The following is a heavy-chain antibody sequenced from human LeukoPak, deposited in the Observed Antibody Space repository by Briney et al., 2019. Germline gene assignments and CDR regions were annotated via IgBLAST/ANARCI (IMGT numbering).Heavy chain of an antibody. CDR1: GFTFSSYG. CDR3: AKDCRAYYGSGSYSDAFDI. D-gene: IGHD3-10*01. Sequence: GRSLRLSCAASGFTFSSYGIHWVRQAPGKGLEWVAVISYDGSNKYYTDSVKGRFTISRDNSKNTLYLQMNSLRAEDTAVYYCAKDCRAYYGSGSYSDAFDIWGQGTMVTVSS. V-gene: IGHV3-30*18. CDR2: ISYDGSNK. J-gene: IGHJ3*02.